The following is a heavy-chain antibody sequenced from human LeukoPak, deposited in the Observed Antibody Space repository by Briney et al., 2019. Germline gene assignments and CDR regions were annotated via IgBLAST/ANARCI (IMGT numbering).Heavy chain of an antibody. CDR3: ARGIRRSSSSWYFDY. J-gene: IGHJ4*02. D-gene: IGHD6-6*01. CDR1: GGTFSSYA. Sequence: ASVKVCCKASGGTFSSYAISWVRQAPGQGLEWMGGIIPIFGTANYAQKFQGRVTITTDESTSTAYMELSSLRSEDTAVYYCARGIRRSSSSWYFDYWGQGTLVTVSS. V-gene: IGHV1-69*05. CDR2: IIPIFGTA.